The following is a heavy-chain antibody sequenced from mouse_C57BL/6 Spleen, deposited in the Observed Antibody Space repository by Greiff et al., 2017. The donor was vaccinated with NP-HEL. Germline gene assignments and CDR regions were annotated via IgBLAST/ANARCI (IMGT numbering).Heavy chain of an antibody. CDR1: GYTFTDYY. V-gene: IGHV1-26*01. CDR2: INPNNGGT. J-gene: IGHJ4*01. D-gene: IGHD2-3*01. Sequence: VQLQQSGPELVKPGASVKISCKASGYTFTDYYMNWVKQSHGKSLEWIGDINPNNGGTSYNQKFKGKATVTVDKSSSTAYMELRSLTSEDSAVYYCAREEGYDGYFYAMDYWGQGTSVTVSS. CDR3: AREEGYDGYFYAMDY.